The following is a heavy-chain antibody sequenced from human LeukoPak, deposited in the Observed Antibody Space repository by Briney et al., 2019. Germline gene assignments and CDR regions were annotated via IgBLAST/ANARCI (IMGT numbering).Heavy chain of an antibody. V-gene: IGHV3-30*03. J-gene: IGHJ4*02. CDR2: ISYDGSNK. Sequence: PGGSLRLSCAASGFTPSSYGMHWVRQAPGKGLEWVAVISYDGSNKYYADSVKGRFTISRDNSKNTLYLQMNSLRAEDTAVYYCVVAAAGTGFDYWGQGTLVTVSS. D-gene: IGHD6-13*01. CDR3: VVAAAGTGFDY. CDR1: GFTPSSYG.